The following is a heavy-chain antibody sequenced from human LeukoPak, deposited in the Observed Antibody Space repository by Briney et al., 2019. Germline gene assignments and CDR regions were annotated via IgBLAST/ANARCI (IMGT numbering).Heavy chain of an antibody. V-gene: IGHV3-64*01. CDR2: ISSSGGST. CDR1: GFTFSSYA. Sequence: GGSLRLSCAASGFTFSSYAMHWVRQAPGKGLEYVSAISSSGGSTYYANSVKGRFTISRDNSKNTLYLQMGSLRAEDMAVYYCARDLIAGYSHGFAFDIWGQGTMVTVSS. J-gene: IGHJ3*02. D-gene: IGHD5-18*01. CDR3: ARDLIAGYSHGFAFDI.